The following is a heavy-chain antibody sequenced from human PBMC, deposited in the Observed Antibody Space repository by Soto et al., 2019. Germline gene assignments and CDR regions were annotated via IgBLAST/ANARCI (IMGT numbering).Heavy chain of an antibody. D-gene: IGHD6-19*01. CDR2: IRVGGGDT. CDR3: AKCSVGTVRTSGWCTWFDP. Sequence: EVRLLESGGGLAQPGGSRRLSCAASGFTFSSSAMNWVRQAPGKGLEWVSAIRVGGGDTFYADSARGRFTVSRDISRNTLYLQMNSLRAEDTAIYFWAKCSVGTVRTSGWCTWFDPWCQGTLVTVSS. CDR1: GFTFSSSA. J-gene: IGHJ5*02. V-gene: IGHV3-23*01.